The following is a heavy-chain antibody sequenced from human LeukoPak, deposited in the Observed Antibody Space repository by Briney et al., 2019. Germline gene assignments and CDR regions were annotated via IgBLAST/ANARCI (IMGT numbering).Heavy chain of an antibody. CDR2: IRYDGSNK. Sequence: GGSLRLSCAASGFTFDDYAMHWVRQAPGKGLEWVAFIRYDGSNKYYADSVKGRFTISRDNSKNTLYLQMNSLRAEDTAVYYCARSDYCSSTSCYRGPFDYWGQGTLVTVSS. CDR3: ARSDYCSSTSCYRGPFDY. J-gene: IGHJ4*02. D-gene: IGHD2-2*01. CDR1: GFTFDDYA. V-gene: IGHV3-30*02.